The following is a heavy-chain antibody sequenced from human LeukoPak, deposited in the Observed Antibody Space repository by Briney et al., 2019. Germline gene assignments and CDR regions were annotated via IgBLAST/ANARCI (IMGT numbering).Heavy chain of an antibody. CDR1: GFTFSSYA. Sequence: GGSLRLSCAASGFTFSSYAMSWVRQAPGKGPEWVSAISGSGGSTYYADSVKGRFTISRDNSKNTLYLQMNSLRAEDTAVYYCAKTHDILTGYYRFWGQGTLVTVSS. D-gene: IGHD3-9*01. J-gene: IGHJ4*02. V-gene: IGHV3-23*01. CDR2: ISGSGGST. CDR3: AKTHDILTGYYRF.